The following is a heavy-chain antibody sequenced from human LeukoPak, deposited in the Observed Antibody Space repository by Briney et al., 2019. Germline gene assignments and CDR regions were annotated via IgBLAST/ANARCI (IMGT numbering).Heavy chain of an antibody. J-gene: IGHJ4*02. Sequence: PSETLSLTCTVSGSSISSSSYFWGWIRQPPGKGLEWIGSTYYSGNTYYNPSLKSRVTISVDTSKNQFSLKLSSVTAADTAVYYCARAWYSWGYYFDYWGQGTLVTVSS. CDR1: GSSISSSSYF. V-gene: IGHV4-39*01. CDR2: TYYSGNT. D-gene: IGHD1-26*01. CDR3: ARAWYSWGYYFDY.